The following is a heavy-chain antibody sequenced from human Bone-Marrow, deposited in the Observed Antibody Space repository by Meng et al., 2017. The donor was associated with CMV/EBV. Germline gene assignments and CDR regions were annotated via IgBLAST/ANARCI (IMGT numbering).Heavy chain of an antibody. CDR2: MNPNSGNT. V-gene: IGHV1-8*01. CDR3: ARGRLGATNWFDP. CDR1: GYTFTSYD. Sequence: ASVKVSCKASGYTFTSYDINWVRQATGQGLEWMGWMNPNSGNTGYAQKFQGRVTMTTDTSTSTAYMELRSLRSDDTAVYYCARGRLGATNWFDPWGQGTLVTFSS. J-gene: IGHJ5*02. D-gene: IGHD1-26*01.